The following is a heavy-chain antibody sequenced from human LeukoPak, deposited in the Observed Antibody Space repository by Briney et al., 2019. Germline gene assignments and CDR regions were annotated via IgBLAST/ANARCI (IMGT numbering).Heavy chain of an antibody. CDR1: GFTFSTYW. V-gene: IGHV3-7*04. J-gene: IGHJ4*02. CDR3: ARGASY. Sequence: GGSLRLSCAVSGFTFSTYWMNWVRQAPGKGPEWVANIKPDGSEKFYVDSVKGRFTVSRDNAKNLLYLQMNSLRAEDTALYYCARGASYWGRGPLVTASS. CDR2: IKPDGSEK.